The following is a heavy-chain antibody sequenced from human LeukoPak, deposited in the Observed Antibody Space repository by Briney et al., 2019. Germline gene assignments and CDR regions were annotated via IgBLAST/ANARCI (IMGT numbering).Heavy chain of an antibody. CDR1: GYTFTDNY. Sequence: GASVKVSCKASGYTFTDNYIHWVRQAPGQGLEWMGRVNPDSGGINYAQKFQGRVTMTRDTSINTAFVELRRLRSDDTVTYYCARAQNYHDRSGYSDDTFDVWGHGTMITVSS. CDR2: VNPDSGGI. D-gene: IGHD3-22*01. J-gene: IGHJ3*01. CDR3: ARAQNYHDRSGYSDDTFDV. V-gene: IGHV1-2*05.